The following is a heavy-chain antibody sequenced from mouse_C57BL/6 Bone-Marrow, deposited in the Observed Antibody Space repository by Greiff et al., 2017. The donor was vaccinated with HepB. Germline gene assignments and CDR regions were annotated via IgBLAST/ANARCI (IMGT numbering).Heavy chain of an antibody. CDR3: ARGYGSRYGGDY. V-gene: IGHV2-2*01. Sequence: VKVVESGPGLVQPSQSLSITCTVSGFSLTSYGVHWVRQSPGKGLEWLGVIWSGGSTDYNAAFISRLSISKDNSKSQVFFKMNSLQADDTAIYYCARGYGSRYGGDYWGQGTTLTVSS. CDR2: IWSGGST. D-gene: IGHD1-1*01. CDR1: GFSLTSYG. J-gene: IGHJ2*01.